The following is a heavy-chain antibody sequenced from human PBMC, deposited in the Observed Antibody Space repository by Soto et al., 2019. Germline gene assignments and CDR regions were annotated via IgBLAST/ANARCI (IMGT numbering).Heavy chain of an antibody. D-gene: IGHD3-16*01. J-gene: IGHJ6*03. V-gene: IGHV3-48*02. CDR2: ISSSSTNI. Sequence: PGGSLRLSCAASGFTISGNAMNWVRQAPGRGLEWVSYISSSSTNIHYADSVRGRFTISRDNAKNSLYLQMNSLRDEDTAVYRCARDLSWGSKWYYYMDVWGKGTTVTRLL. CDR3: ARDLSWGSKWYYYMDV. CDR1: GFTISGNA.